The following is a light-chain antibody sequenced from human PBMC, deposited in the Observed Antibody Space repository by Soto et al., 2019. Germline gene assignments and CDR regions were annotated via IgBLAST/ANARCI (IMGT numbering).Light chain of an antibody. CDR1: QSVRSSY. CDR2: DAS. J-gene: IGKJ2*01. Sequence: EIVLTQSPGTLSLSPGGRATLSCRASQSVRSSYLAWYQQRPGQAPRLLIYDASSRATGIPDRFSGSGSGTDFTLTISRLEPEDLAVYYCHQYGRSPGTFGQGIKLEIK. V-gene: IGKV3-20*01. CDR3: HQYGRSPGT.